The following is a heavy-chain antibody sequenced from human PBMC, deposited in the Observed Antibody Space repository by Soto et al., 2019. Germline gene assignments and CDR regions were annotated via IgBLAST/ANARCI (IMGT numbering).Heavy chain of an antibody. V-gene: IGHV4-39*01. Sequence: SETLSLTCTVSGGSISSSSYYWGWIRQPPGKGLEWIGSIYYSGSTYYNPSLKSRVTISVDTSKNQFSLKLSSVTAADTAVYYCARHRPYSTPFYFDYCGKGTQVTVSS. D-gene: IGHD2-15*01. CDR2: IYYSGST. J-gene: IGHJ4*02. CDR3: ARHRPYSTPFYFDY. CDR1: GGSISSSSYY.